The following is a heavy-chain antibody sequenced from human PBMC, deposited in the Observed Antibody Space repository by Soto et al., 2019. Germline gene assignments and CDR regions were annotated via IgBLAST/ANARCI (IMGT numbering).Heavy chain of an antibody. CDR2: MYNSGTS. CDR1: GGSISSGTYY. Sequence: QVQLQESGPGLLKPSQPLSLTCSVSGGSISSGTYYWSWIRHRPGKGLQWIGDMYNSGTSSNSPSLKSRSVLSVDTSKNQFSLKLTSVTAADTATYFCARRLSGSSAFDFLGLGILVTVSS. D-gene: IGHD2-15*01. J-gene: IGHJ4*01. V-gene: IGHV4-31*03. CDR3: ARRLSGSSAFDF.